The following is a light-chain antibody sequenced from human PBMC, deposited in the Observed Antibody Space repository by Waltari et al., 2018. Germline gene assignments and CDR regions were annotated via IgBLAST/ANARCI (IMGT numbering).Light chain of an antibody. CDR1: QSVSAN. CDR3: QQYNNWPLT. V-gene: IGKV3-15*01. CDR2: RTS. Sequence: EVVMTQSPATLSMSPGESATLSCRASQSVSANLAWYQQKPGQAPRLLIYRTSIRATGVPASFIGSGSATDFTLTITSIQSEDFAVYFCQQYNNWPLTFGGGTKVEIK. J-gene: IGKJ4*01.